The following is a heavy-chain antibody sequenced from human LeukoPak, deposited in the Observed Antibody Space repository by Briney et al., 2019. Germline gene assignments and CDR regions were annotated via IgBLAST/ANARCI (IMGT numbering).Heavy chain of an antibody. J-gene: IGHJ4*02. CDR2: ISYDGSNK. D-gene: IGHD2-2*01. Sequence: GGSLRLSCAASGFTFSSYAMHWVRRAPGKGLEWVAVISYDGSNKYYADSVKGRFTISRDNSKNTLYLQMNSLRAEDTAVYYCAREDCSSTSCYYFDYWGQGTLVTVSS. V-gene: IGHV3-30*04. CDR3: AREDCSSTSCYYFDY. CDR1: GFTFSSYA.